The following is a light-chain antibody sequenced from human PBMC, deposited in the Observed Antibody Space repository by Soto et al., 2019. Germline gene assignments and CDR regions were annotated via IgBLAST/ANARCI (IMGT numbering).Light chain of an antibody. Sequence: SSLPQHPAAVGSSGRSLAISCTGPTSGVGGYNYVAWYQQHPRKAPKLMIYEDNKQRSGVPARLSCSKSASTASFLVTCLQAEDEADYYCSSCAGGTNVFGTGTKVTVL. V-gene: IGLV2-8*01. CDR2: EDN. CDR1: TSGVGGYNY. J-gene: IGLJ1*01. CDR3: SSCAGGTNV.